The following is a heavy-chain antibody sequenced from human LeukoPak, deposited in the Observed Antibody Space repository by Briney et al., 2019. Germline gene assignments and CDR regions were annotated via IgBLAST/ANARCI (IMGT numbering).Heavy chain of an antibody. D-gene: IGHD1-26*01. J-gene: IGHJ3*02. CDR2: IWSDGSTK. CDR3: ARDSGGRPFDI. CDR1: GFTLSNSG. Sequence: GGSLRLSCAASGFTLSNSGMNWVRQPPVKGLEWVGVIWSDGSTKDYADSVKGRFTISRDTSKNTLYLDMNSLRDEDTAVYYCARDSGGRPFDIWGQGTMVTVSS. V-gene: IGHV3-33*01.